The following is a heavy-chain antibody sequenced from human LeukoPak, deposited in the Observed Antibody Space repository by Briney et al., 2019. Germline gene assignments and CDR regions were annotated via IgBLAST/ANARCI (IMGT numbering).Heavy chain of an antibody. D-gene: IGHD3-22*01. CDR2: INPSGGST. J-gene: IGHJ4*02. CDR3: ARGHYYDSSGYYYALSY. CDR1: GYTFTNYY. Sequence: ASVKVSCKASGYTFTNYYMHWVRQPPGQGLEWMGMINPSGGSTSYAQKFQGRVTMTRDTSTSTVYMELSSLRSEDTAVYYCARGHYYDSSGYYYALSYWGQGTLVTVSS. V-gene: IGHV1-46*01.